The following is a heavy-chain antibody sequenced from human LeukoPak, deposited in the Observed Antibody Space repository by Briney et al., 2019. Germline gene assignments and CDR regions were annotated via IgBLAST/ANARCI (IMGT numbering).Heavy chain of an antibody. D-gene: IGHD2-2*01. J-gene: IGHJ4*02. Sequence: GGSLRLSCAASGFTFSLYAMNWVRQAPGKGLEWISYINSGGDDIHYAASVRGRFTISRDDARNILFLQLSSLRAEDTAVYYCARDTIQPGLIDDWGQGTLVTVSS. V-gene: IGHV3-21*05. CDR3: ARDTIQPGLIDD. CDR2: INSGGDDI. CDR1: GFTFSLYA.